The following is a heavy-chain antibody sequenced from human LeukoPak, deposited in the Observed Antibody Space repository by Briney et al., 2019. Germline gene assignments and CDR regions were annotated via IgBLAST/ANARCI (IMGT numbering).Heavy chain of an antibody. Sequence: GGSLRLSCAASGFTFSSYSMNWVRQAPGKGLEWVSSISSSSSYIYYADSVKGRFTISRDNSKNTLYLQMNSPRAEDTAVYYCAKEEHIVVVTAFFDYWGQGTLVTVSS. D-gene: IGHD2-21*02. J-gene: IGHJ4*02. V-gene: IGHV3-21*04. CDR3: AKEEHIVVVTAFFDY. CDR1: GFTFSSYS. CDR2: ISSSSSYI.